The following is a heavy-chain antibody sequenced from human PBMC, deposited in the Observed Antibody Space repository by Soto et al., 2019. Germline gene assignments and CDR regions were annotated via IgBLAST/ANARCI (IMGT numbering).Heavy chain of an antibody. V-gene: IGHV1-18*04. Sequence: GASVKVSCKASGYTFTSYGISWVRQAPGQGLEWMGWISAYNGNTNYAQKLQGRVTMTTDTSTSTAYMELRSLRSDDTAVYYCARSPYNWNYKGLQWFDPWGQGTLVTVSS. CDR2: ISAYNGNT. CDR3: ARSPYNWNYKGLQWFDP. CDR1: GYTFTSYG. J-gene: IGHJ5*02. D-gene: IGHD1-7*01.